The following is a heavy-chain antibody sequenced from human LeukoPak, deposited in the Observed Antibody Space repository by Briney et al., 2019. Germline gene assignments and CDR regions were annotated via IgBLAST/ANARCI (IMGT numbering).Heavy chain of an antibody. CDR3: ARDALAAAGKNKFTFDY. CDR2: ISYDGSNK. J-gene: IGHJ4*02. CDR1: GFTFSSYA. D-gene: IGHD6-13*01. V-gene: IGHV3-30-3*01. Sequence: GGSLRLSCAASGFTFSSYAMHWVRQAPGKGLEWVAVISYDGSNKYYADSVKGRFTISRDNSKNTLYLQMNSLRAEDTAVYYCARDALAAAGKNKFTFDYWGQGTLVTVSS.